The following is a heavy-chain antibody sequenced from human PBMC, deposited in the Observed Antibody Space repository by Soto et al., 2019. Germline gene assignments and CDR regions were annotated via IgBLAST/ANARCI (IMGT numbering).Heavy chain of an antibody. CDR1: GGSISSYY. D-gene: IGHD4-4*01. J-gene: IGHJ4*02. CDR3: AAVTTGPPGLFDY. V-gene: IGHV4-59*01. Sequence: SETLSLTCTVSGGSISSYYWSWIRQPPGKGLEWIGYIYYSGSTNYNPSLKSRVTISVDTSKNQFSLKLSSVTAADTAVYYCAAVTTGPPGLFDYWGQGTLVTVSS. CDR2: IYYSGST.